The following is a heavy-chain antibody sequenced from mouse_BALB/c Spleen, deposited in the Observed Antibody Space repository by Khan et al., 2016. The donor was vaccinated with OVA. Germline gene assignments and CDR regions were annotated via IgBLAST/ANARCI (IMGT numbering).Heavy chain of an antibody. CDR2: ISSGGDYT. CDR3: ASYLTGSFAY. J-gene: IGHJ3*01. V-gene: IGHV5-6*02. Sequence: EVKLEESGGDLVKPGGSLKLSCAASGFTFSSYSMSWVRQTPDKRLEWVATISSGGDYTYYPDSVKGRFTISRDNAKNTLYLQMSSLKSEDTAMYYCASYLTGSFAYWGQGTLVTVSA. CDR1: GFTFSSYS. D-gene: IGHD4-1*01.